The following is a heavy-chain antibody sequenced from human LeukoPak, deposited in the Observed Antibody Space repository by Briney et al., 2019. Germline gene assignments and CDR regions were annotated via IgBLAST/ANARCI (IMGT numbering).Heavy chain of an antibody. V-gene: IGHV3-9*01. Sequence: GGSLRLSCAASGFTFSSYGMHWVRQAPGKGLEWVSGISWNSGSIGYADSVKGRFTISRDNAKNSLYLQMNSLRAEDTALYYCAKDWGYYDSSGYFDAFDIWGQGTMVTVSS. CDR2: ISWNSGSI. CDR1: GFTFSSYG. CDR3: AKDWGYYDSSGYFDAFDI. J-gene: IGHJ3*02. D-gene: IGHD3-22*01.